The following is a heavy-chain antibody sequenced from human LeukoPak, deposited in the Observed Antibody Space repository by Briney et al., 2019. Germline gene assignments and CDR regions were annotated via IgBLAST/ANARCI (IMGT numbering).Heavy chain of an antibody. J-gene: IGHJ5*02. V-gene: IGHV4-39*07. CDR3: ARGGDARMIRRYWFDP. Sequence: SETLSLTCTVSGGSISSSSYYWGWIRQPPGKGLEWIGSIYYSGSTYYNPSLKSRVTISVDTSKNQFSLKLSSVTAADTAVYYCARGGDARMIRRYWFDPWGQGTLVTVSS. D-gene: IGHD2-21*02. CDR2: IYYSGST. CDR1: GGSISSSSYY.